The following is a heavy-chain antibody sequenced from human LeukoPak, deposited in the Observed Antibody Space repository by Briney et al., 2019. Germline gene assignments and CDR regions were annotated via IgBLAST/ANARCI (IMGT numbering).Heavy chain of an antibody. J-gene: IGHJ6*02. V-gene: IGHV4-30-4*01. CDR3: ARVFLDYDILTGYRNYYGMDV. D-gene: IGHD3-9*01. CDR2: IYDSGST. Sequence: SETLSLTCTVSGGSISSGDYYWSWIRQPPGKGLEWIGYIYDSGSTYYNPSLKSPITISVDTSKTQFSLKLRSVTAADTAVYYCARVFLDYDILTGYRNYYGMDVWGQGTTVTVSS. CDR1: GGSISSGDYY.